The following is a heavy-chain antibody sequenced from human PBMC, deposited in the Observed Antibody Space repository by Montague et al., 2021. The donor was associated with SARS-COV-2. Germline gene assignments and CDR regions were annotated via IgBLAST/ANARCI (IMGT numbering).Heavy chain of an antibody. Sequence: SETLSLTCTVSGDSISGFYWNWIRQPPGKGLEWIGKIYYSGITNYNPSLKSRVTISVDTSKNQFSLKLISVTAAGTALYYCARGVVAAPDTSDYWGQGTLVTVSS. CDR2: IYYSGIT. CDR1: GDSISGFY. J-gene: IGHJ4*02. CDR3: ARGVVAAPDTSDY. V-gene: IGHV4-59*13. D-gene: IGHD6-13*01.